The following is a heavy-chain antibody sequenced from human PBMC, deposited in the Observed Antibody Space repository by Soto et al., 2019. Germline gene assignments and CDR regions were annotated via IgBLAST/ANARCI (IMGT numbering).Heavy chain of an antibody. CDR3: SRVTSMVRGVIDNWFDP. CDR1: GGTFSSYA. D-gene: IGHD3-10*01. V-gene: IGHV1-69*01. J-gene: IGHJ5*02. CDR2: IIPMYGPA. Sequence: QVPLVQSGAEVKKPGSSVTVSCKASGGTFSSYAVHWVRQAPGQGLEWMGGIIPMYGPAKYAQRFLGRVTITADESTNTVYMELTSLTSQATAVYYCSRVTSMVRGVIDNWFDPWDHGTLVTGSA.